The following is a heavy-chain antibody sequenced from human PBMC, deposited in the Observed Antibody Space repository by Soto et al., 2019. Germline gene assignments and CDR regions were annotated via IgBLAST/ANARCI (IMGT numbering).Heavy chain of an antibody. CDR3: ASAPYSSAWTAETDS. V-gene: IGHV3-66*01. CDR1: GFPVSHNY. CDR2: FYRDGGT. Sequence: GGSLRLSCASSGFPVSHNYMSWVRQAPGKGLEWVAVFYRDGGTYYTDSVKGRFTISRDSSKNTLYLQMNSLRAEDTAVYYCASAPYSSAWTAETDSWGQGTLVTVSS. D-gene: IGHD6-19*01. J-gene: IGHJ4*02.